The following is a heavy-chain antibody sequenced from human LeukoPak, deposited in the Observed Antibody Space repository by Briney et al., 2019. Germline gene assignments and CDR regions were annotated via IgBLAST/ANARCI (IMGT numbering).Heavy chain of an antibody. CDR2: IYSGGST. CDR3: ARGALWHTGYYGSGSPYY. V-gene: IGHV3-53*01. D-gene: IGHD3-10*01. Sequence: PGGSLRLSCAASGFTVSSNYMSWVRQAPGKGLEWVSVIYSGGSTYYADSVKGRFTISRDNSKNMLYLQMNSLRAEDTAVYYCARGALWHTGYYGSGSPYYWGQGTLVTVSS. J-gene: IGHJ4*02. CDR1: GFTVSSNY.